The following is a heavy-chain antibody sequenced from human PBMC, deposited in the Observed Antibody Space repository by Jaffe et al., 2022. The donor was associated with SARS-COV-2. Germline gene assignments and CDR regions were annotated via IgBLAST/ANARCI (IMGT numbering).Heavy chain of an antibody. CDR3: GRSLRGDIRSYYYYHMDV. D-gene: IGHD3-10*01. J-gene: IGHJ6*03. CDR2: IYYSGST. V-gene: IGHV4-39*01. CDR1: GGSITGNTYY. Sequence: QLQLQESGPGLVKPSETLSLTCTVSGGSITGNTYYWGWIRQPPGKGLEWIGNIYYSGSTYYNPSLKSRVTMYVDTSKNQFSLKLSSVTAADTAVYYCGRSLRGDIRSYYYYHMDVWGKGTTVTVSS.